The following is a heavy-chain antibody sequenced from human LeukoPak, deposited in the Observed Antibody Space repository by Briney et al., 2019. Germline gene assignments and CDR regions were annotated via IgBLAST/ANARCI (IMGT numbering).Heavy chain of an antibody. CDR2: VSDSGTST. CDR3: AKGIGRTCSRGNVFDS. V-gene: IGHV3-23*01. Sequence: PGGSLRLSCAASGFTFNNHAMGWVRQAPGKGLEWVSDVSDSGTSTCYADSAKGRFAISRDNSKNTLYLQMSSLRGEDTAVYHCAKGIGRTCSRGNVFDSWGQGTLVTVSS. CDR1: GFTFNNHA. D-gene: IGHD1-1*01. J-gene: IGHJ4*02.